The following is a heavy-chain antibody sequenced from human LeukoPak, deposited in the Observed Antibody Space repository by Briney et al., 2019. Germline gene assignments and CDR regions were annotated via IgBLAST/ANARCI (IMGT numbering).Heavy chain of an antibody. Sequence: GGSLRLSCAASGFTVSSNYMSWVRQAPGKGLEWVSVIYSGGSTYYADSVKGRFTISRDNSKNTLYLQMNSLRAEDTAAYYCARFPYYYDSSDYWGQGTLVTVSS. CDR3: ARFPYYYDSSDY. J-gene: IGHJ4*02. CDR2: IYSGGST. V-gene: IGHV3-66*01. CDR1: GFTVSSNY. D-gene: IGHD3-22*01.